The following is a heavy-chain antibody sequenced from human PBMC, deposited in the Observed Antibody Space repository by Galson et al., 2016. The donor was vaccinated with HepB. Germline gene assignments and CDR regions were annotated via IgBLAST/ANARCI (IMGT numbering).Heavy chain of an antibody. D-gene: IGHD1-26*01. V-gene: IGHV3-74*01. CDR2: INNDGSST. Sequence: SLRLSCAASRFTFSSYWMYWVRQAPGKGLVWVSRINNDGSSTSYADSVKGRFTISRDNAKNTLYLQMNSLGAEDAAVYYCARGPPTVGAISALLDYWGQGTXXTVSS. J-gene: IGHJ4*02. CDR3: ARGPPTVGAISALLDY. CDR1: RFTFSSYW.